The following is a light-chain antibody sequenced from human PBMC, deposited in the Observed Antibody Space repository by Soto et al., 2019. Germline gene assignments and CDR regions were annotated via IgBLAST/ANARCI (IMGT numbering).Light chain of an antibody. CDR3: QQYNSYST. CDR2: KAS. J-gene: IGKJ1*01. CDR1: QNIDNW. Sequence: DIQMTQSPSTLSASVGDRVTFTCRASQNIDNWLAWYQQKPGKAPKLLIYKASSLENGLPSRFSGSGSGTEFTLTISSLQPDDFATYYCQQYNSYSTFGQGTKVEIK. V-gene: IGKV1-5*03.